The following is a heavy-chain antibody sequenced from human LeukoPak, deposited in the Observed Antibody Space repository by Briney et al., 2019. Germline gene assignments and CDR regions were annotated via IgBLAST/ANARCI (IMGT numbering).Heavy chain of an antibody. CDR3: ARGRVDSSSWYSFNWFDP. D-gene: IGHD6-13*01. CDR2: INHSGST. CDR1: GGSFSGYY. J-gene: IGHJ5*02. Sequence: PSETLSLTCAVYGGSFSGYYWSWIRQPPGKGLGWIGEINHSGSTNYNPSLKSRVTISVDTSKNQFSLKLSSVTAADTAVYYCARGRVDSSSWYSFNWFDPWGQGTLVIVSS. V-gene: IGHV4-34*01.